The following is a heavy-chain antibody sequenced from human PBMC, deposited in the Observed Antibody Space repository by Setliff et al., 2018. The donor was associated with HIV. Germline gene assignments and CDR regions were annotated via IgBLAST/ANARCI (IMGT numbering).Heavy chain of an antibody. J-gene: IGHJ4*02. V-gene: IGHV1-18*01. CDR2: INIKNGNT. D-gene: IGHD6-19*01. Sequence: ASVKVSCKASGYIFSTSGISWVRQAPGQGLEWMGWINIKNGNTNYEQKLQGRVTMTKDTSTSTAYMELRSLRSDDTAVYYCARVSRSGWFFDWWGQGSLVTVSS. CDR3: ARVSRSGWFFDW. CDR1: GYIFSTSG.